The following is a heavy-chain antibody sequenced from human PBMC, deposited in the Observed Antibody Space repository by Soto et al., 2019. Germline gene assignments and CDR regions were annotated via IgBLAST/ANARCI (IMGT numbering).Heavy chain of an antibody. CDR3: VFGDCTSSSCSYYFYGLDV. Sequence: ASVKVSCKASGGNFRRYAISWVQQAPGQGLEWMGGILPIFGSPSHAQKFRDRVTITADESTSTAYLELTSLTSEDTAIYYCVFGDCTSSSCSYYFYGLDVWGQGTTVTVSS. V-gene: IGHV1-69*13. J-gene: IGHJ6*02. CDR2: ILPIFGSP. D-gene: IGHD2-2*01. CDR1: GGNFRRYA.